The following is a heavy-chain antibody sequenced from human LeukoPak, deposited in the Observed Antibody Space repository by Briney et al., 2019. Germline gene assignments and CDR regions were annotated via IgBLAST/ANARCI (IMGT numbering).Heavy chain of an antibody. CDR1: GGSISSYY. V-gene: IGHV4-4*07. J-gene: IGHJ4*02. Sequence: PSETLSLTCTVSGGSISSYYWSWIRQPAGKGLEWIGRIYTSGSTNYNPSLKSRVTMSVDTSKNQFSLKLSSVTAADTAVYYCASTGYSSGYGVYYFDYWGQGTLVTVFS. D-gene: IGHD6-19*01. CDR3: ASTGYSSGYGVYYFDY. CDR2: IYTSGST.